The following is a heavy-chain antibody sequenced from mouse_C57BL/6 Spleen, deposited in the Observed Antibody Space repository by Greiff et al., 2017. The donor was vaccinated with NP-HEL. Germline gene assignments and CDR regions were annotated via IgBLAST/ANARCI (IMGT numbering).Heavy chain of an antibody. CDR2: INPGSGGT. J-gene: IGHJ4*01. CDR3: ARERDIYYGSSYDYYAMDY. CDR1: GYAFTNYL. Sequence: VKLQESGAELVRPGTSVKVSCKASGYAFTNYLIEWVKQRPGQGLEWIGVINPGSGGTNYNEKFKGKATLTADKSSSTAYMQLSSLTSEDSAVYFCARERDIYYGSSYDYYAMDYWGQGTSVTVSS. V-gene: IGHV1-54*01. D-gene: IGHD1-1*01.